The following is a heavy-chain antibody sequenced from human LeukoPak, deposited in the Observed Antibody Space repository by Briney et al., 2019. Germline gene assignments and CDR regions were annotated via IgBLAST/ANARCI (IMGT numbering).Heavy chain of an antibody. CDR3: ARDGPRIAALGEDFDY. V-gene: IGHV1-46*01. Sequence: GASVKVFYKASGYTFTSYYMHWVRQAPGQGLEWMGIINPSGGSTSYAQKFQGRVTMTRDTSTSTVYMELSSLRSEDTAVYYCARDGPRIAALGEDFDYWGQGTLVTVSS. CDR1: GYTFTSYY. CDR2: INPSGGST. J-gene: IGHJ4*02. D-gene: IGHD6-6*01.